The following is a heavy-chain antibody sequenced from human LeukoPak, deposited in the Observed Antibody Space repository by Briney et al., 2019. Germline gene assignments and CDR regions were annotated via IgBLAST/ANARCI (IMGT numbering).Heavy chain of an antibody. CDR2: IYTAGST. Sequence: SETLSLTCTVSGGPISSSSYYWGWIRQPPGKGLEWIGRIYTAGSTNCNPSLKSRVTMSVDTSKNQFSLKLNSVTAADTALYYCARGDTSGSFSFDHWGQGTLVTVSS. V-gene: IGHV4-39*07. D-gene: IGHD6-19*01. CDR1: GGPISSSSYY. J-gene: IGHJ4*02. CDR3: ARGDTSGSFSFDH.